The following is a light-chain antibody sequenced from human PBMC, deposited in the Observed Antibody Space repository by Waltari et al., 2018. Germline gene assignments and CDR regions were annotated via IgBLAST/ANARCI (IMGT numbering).Light chain of an antibody. V-gene: IGKV1-5*03. Sequence: DIQMTQSPSTLSASVGDRVTITFRASQSISSWLAWYQQKPGKAAKLLIYKASTLESGVPSRFSGSVSGTEFTLTISSLQPDDFATYDCQQYHSYSLTFGGGTKVEIK. J-gene: IGKJ4*01. CDR2: KAS. CDR3: QQYHSYSLT. CDR1: QSISSW.